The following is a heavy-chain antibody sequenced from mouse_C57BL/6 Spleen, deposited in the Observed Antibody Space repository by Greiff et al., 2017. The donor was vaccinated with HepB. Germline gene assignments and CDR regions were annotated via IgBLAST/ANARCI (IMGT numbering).Heavy chain of an antibody. CDR2: ISDGGSYT. CDR3: ARDRATVVATREYYFDY. Sequence: EVQGVESGGGLVKPGGSLKLSCAASGFTFSSYAMSWVRQTPEKRLEWVATISDGGSYTYYPDNVKGRFTISRDNAKNNLYLQMSHLKSEDTAMYYCARDRATVVATREYYFDYWGQGTTLTVSS. V-gene: IGHV5-4*01. J-gene: IGHJ2*01. CDR1: GFTFSSYA. D-gene: IGHD1-1*01.